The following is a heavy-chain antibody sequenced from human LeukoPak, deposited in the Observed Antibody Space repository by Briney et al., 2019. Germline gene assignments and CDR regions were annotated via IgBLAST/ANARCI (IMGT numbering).Heavy chain of an antibody. CDR3: ARPHYDFWSGPTYYFDY. Sequence: GESLKTSCKGSGYSFTSYWIGWVRQMPGKGLEWMGIIYPGDSETKYSPSFQGQVTFSADKSISTAYLQWSSLNASDTAMYYCARPHYDFWSGPTYYFDYWGQGTLVTVSS. CDR2: IYPGDSET. V-gene: IGHV5-51*01. CDR1: GYSFTSYW. D-gene: IGHD3-3*01. J-gene: IGHJ4*02.